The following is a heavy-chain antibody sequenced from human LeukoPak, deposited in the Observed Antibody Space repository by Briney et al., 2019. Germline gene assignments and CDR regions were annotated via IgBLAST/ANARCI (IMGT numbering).Heavy chain of an antibody. CDR1: GSSISSYY. V-gene: IGHV4-59*01. CDR3: ARGASSSWYSLWKF. D-gene: IGHD6-13*01. CDR2: FYHRGGT. Sequence: SETLSLTCNVTGSSISSYYWSWIRQPPGEGLEWIGYFYHRGGTNYNPSLKSRDTISIDTSKNEVSLKLRSVTAADTAVYYCARGASSSWYSLWKFWGQGTLVTVSS. J-gene: IGHJ4*02.